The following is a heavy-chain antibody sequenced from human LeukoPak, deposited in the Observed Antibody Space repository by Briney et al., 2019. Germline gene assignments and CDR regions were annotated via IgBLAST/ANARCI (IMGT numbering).Heavy chain of an antibody. CDR2: FDPEDGET. CDR3: ATENYCSSTSCPPLAAFDI. J-gene: IGHJ3*02. D-gene: IGHD2-2*01. CDR1: GYTLTELS. Sequence: GASVKVSCKVSGYTLTELSMHWVRQAPGKGLEWMGGFDPEDGETIYAQKFQGRVTMTEDTSTDTAYMELSSLRSEDTAVYYCATENYCSSTSCPPLAAFDIWGQGTMVTVSS. V-gene: IGHV1-24*01.